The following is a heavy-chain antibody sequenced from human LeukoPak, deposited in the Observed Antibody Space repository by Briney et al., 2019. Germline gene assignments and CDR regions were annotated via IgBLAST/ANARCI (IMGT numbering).Heavy chain of an antibody. CDR2: IVVGSGNT. J-gene: IGHJ4*02. CDR3: AAREMAVSYYYDY. V-gene: IGHV1-58*02. D-gene: IGHD5-24*01. CDR1: GFTFTSSA. Sequence: SVTVSCKASGFTFTSSAMQWVRQARGQRLEWIGWIVVGSGNTNYAQKFQERVTITRDMSTSTVYMELSSLRSEDTAVYYCAAREMAVSYYYDYWGQGTLVTVSS.